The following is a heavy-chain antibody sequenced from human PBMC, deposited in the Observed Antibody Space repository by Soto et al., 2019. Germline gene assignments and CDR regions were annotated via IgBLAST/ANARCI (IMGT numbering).Heavy chain of an antibody. V-gene: IGHV1-69*06. CDR2: IIPIFGTA. J-gene: IGHJ4*02. D-gene: IGHD3-22*01. CDR1: GGTFSSYA. CDR3: VTLEGGRYYYDSSGYGY. Sequence: QVQLVQSGAEVKKPGSSVKVSCKASGGTFSSYAISWVRQAPGQGLEWMGGIIPIFGTANYAQKFQGRVTITADKSTSTAYMELSSLRSEDTAVYYCVTLEGGRYYYDSSGYGYWGQGTLVTVSS.